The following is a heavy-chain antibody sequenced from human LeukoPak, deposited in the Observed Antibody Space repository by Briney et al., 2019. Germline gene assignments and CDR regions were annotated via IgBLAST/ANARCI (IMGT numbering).Heavy chain of an antibody. J-gene: IGHJ4*02. D-gene: IGHD3-16*02. CDR3: ARGVYYDYVWGSYRTKPFDY. CDR2: IYYSGTT. CDR1: GGSIISTNYY. V-gene: IGHV4-39*01. Sequence: PSETLSLTCTVSGGSIISTNYYWGWLRQPPGKGLEWIGSIYYSGTTYYNPSLKSRITISVNTSKNQFSLKLSSVAAADTAVYYCARGVYYDYVWGSYRTKPFDYWGQGTLVTVSS.